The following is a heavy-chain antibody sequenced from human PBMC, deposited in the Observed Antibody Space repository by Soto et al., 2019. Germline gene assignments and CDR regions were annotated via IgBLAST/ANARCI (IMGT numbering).Heavy chain of an antibody. D-gene: IGHD2-8*02. Sequence: QVQLQESGPGLVQPSGTLSLTCDVSRVSINSINWWSWVRQPPRKGLEWIGEIHHSGSAHYNPPFKSRVAISVDTSKNQFALKLYSVTAADTAVYYCATEALPDGVVPGWTPGASWGQGALVTVSS. CDR3: ATEALPDGVVPGWTPGAS. CDR1: RVSINSINW. CDR2: IHHSGSA. J-gene: IGHJ5*02. V-gene: IGHV4-4*02.